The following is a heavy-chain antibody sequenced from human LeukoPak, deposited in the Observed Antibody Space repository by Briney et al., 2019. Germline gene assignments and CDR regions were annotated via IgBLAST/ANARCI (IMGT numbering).Heavy chain of an antibody. D-gene: IGHD3-10*01. CDR3: AKVWFGELLFDY. CDR2: ISGSGGST. Sequence: GGSLRLSCAASGFTFSSYAMSWVRQAPGKGLEWVSAISGSGGSTYYADSVKGRFTTSRDNSKNTLYLQMNSLRAEDTAVYYCAKVWFGELLFDYWGQGTLVTVSS. J-gene: IGHJ4*02. V-gene: IGHV3-23*01. CDR1: GFTFSSYA.